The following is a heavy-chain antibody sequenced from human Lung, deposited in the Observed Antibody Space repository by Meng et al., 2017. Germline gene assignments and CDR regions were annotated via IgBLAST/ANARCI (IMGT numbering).Heavy chain of an antibody. Sequence: QVQLQQWGAGLLKPAATLSLTCYVSGWSFSDYYWSWIRQPPGKGLEWIGEINHSGSTTYNPSLESRATISVDTSQNNLSLKLSSVTAADSAVYYCARGPTTMAHDFDYWGQGTLVTVSS. D-gene: IGHD4-11*01. CDR3: ARGPTTMAHDFDY. CDR2: INHSGST. J-gene: IGHJ4*02. V-gene: IGHV4-34*01. CDR1: GWSFSDYY.